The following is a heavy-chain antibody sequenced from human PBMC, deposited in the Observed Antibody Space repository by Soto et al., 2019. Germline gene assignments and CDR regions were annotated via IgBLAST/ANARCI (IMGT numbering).Heavy chain of an antibody. D-gene: IGHD4-17*01. CDR3: ARETYSDYGHLDY. CDR2: LYYSGST. J-gene: IGHJ4*02. V-gene: IGHV4-59*01. CDR1: GGSISGYY. Sequence: QVQLQESGPGLVKPSETLSLTCTVSGGSISGYYWSWMRQPPGKGLEWIGLLYYSGSTTYNPSLKSRVTISVDTSKNQVSLKLSSVTAADTAVYYCARETYSDYGHLDYWGQGILVTVSS.